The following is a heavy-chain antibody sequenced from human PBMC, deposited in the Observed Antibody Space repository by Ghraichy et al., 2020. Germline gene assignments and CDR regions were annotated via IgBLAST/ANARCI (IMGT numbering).Heavy chain of an antibody. J-gene: IGHJ4*02. D-gene: IGHD2/OR15-2a*01. Sequence: SETLSLTCTVSGDSISSGGYYWSWIRQHPGKGLEWIGYMSYSGSTYYNPSLMSRVTISVDTSKNQFSLKLSSVTAADTAVYYCARGDNSRGYFDCWGQGTLVTVSS. CDR3: ARGDNSRGYFDC. CDR2: MSYSGST. CDR1: GDSISSGGYY. V-gene: IGHV4-31*03.